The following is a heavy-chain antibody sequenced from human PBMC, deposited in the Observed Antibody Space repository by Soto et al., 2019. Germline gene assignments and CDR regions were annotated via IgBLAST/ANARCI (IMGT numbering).Heavy chain of an antibody. CDR2: ISGSGGST. D-gene: IGHD3-3*01. CDR3: AKERITIFGVVINGMDV. Sequence: XGXLRLSCAASGFXFSSYAMSWVRQSPGKGLEWFSAISGSGGSTYYADSVKGLLTISRYNSKNTLYLQMNSLRDDYTSVYYCAKERITIFGVVINGMDVWGQGTTGTVSS. CDR1: GFXFSSYA. J-gene: IGHJ6*02. V-gene: IGHV3-23*01.